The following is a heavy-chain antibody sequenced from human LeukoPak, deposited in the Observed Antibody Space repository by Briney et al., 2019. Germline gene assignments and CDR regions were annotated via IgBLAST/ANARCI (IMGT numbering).Heavy chain of an antibody. CDR2: MSFDVNNK. Sequence: GGSLRLSCVTSGFTFSSYAFHWVRQAPGKGLEWVATMSFDVNNKYYADSVRGRSTISRDNSKNTLYLQMNSLGAEDTAVYSCARGHCTSSSCYNDYWGQGTLVTVSS. CDR3: ARGHCTSSSCYNDY. V-gene: IGHV3-30*04. J-gene: IGHJ4*02. CDR1: GFTFSSYA. D-gene: IGHD2-2*02.